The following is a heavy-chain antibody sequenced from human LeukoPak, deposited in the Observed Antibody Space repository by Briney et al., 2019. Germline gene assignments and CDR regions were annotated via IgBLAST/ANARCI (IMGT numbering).Heavy chain of an antibody. CDR1: GFTFSSKS. CDR3: ARDRAICPYYFDY. J-gene: IGHJ4*02. CDR2: ISSSSNYI. D-gene: IGHD3-3*01. Sequence: GGSLRLSCAASGFTFSSKSMNWVRQAPGKGLEWVSSISSSSNYIYYADSVKGRFTISRDNAKNSLYLQMNSLRAEDTAVYYCARDRAICPYYFDYWGQGTLVTVSS. V-gene: IGHV3-21*01.